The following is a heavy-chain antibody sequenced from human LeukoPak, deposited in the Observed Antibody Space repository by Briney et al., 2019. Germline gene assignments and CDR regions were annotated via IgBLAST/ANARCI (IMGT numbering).Heavy chain of an antibody. CDR2: INHSGST. J-gene: IGHJ4*02. D-gene: IGHD3-10*01. V-gene: IGHV4-34*01. CDR1: GGSFSGYY. CDR3: ARGPYERITMVRGVIGLDY. Sequence: PSETLSLTCAVYGGSFSGYYCSWIRQPPGKGLEWIGEINHSGSTNYNPPLKSRVTISVDTSKNQFSLKLSSVTAADTAVYYCARGPYERITMVRGVIGLDYWGQGTLVTVSS.